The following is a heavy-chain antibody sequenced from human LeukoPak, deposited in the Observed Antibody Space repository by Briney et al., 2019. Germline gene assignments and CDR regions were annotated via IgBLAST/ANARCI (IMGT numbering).Heavy chain of an antibody. CDR2: INPNSGGT. Sequence: ASVKVSCTASGYTFTGYYMHWVRQAPGQGLEWMGWINPNSGGTNYAQKFQGRVTMTRDTSISTAYMELSRLRSDDTAVYYCARGRGARGYYDYWGQGTLVTVSS. V-gene: IGHV1-2*02. D-gene: IGHD3-10*01. J-gene: IGHJ4*02. CDR3: ARGRGARGYYDY. CDR1: GYTFTGYY.